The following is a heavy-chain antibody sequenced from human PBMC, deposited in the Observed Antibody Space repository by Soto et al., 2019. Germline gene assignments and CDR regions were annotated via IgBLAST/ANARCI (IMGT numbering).Heavy chain of an antibody. Sequence: GGSLRLSCAASGFTFSSYAMSWVRQAPGEGLEWVSAISGSGGSTYYADSVKGRFTISRDNSKNTLYLQMNSLRAEDTAVYYCAKGTWIQLWSGFDYWGQGTLVTVSP. CDR1: GFTFSSYA. V-gene: IGHV3-23*01. CDR2: ISGSGGST. J-gene: IGHJ4*02. CDR3: AKGTWIQLWSGFDY. D-gene: IGHD5-18*01.